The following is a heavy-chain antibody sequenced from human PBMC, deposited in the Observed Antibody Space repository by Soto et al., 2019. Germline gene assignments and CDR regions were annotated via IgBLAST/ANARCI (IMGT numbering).Heavy chain of an antibody. V-gene: IGHV4-39*01. D-gene: IGHD5-12*01. CDR2: ISYSGST. CDR3: AKSRSSGYEDFYFDY. J-gene: IGHJ4*02. Sequence: SETLSLTCTVSGGSISSSSSSWGWIRQPPGKGLEWLGIISYSGSTYYSPSLKSRVTISVDASKNLFSLKLSSVTAADTAVYYCAKSRSSGYEDFYFDYWGQGTLVTVSS. CDR1: GGSISSSSSS.